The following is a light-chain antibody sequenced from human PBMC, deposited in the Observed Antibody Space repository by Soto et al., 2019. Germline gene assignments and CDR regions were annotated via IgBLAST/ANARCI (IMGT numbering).Light chain of an antibody. J-gene: IGKJ5*01. CDR3: QQYGSSLIT. V-gene: IGKV3-20*01. CDR2: GAS. Sequence: EIVLTQSPGTLSLSPGERANLLWRASQSVSSSYLAWYQQKPGQAPRLLIYGASNRATGIPDRFSGSGSGTDFTLTISRLEPEDFAVYYCQQYGSSLITFGQGTRLEI. CDR1: QSVSSSY.